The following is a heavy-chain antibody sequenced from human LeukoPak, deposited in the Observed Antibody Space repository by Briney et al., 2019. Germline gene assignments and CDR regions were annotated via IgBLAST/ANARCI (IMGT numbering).Heavy chain of an antibody. CDR3: AKVYCGGDCYSHFDY. CDR2: ISYDGIKK. Sequence: PGGSLRLSCGASGFSFNMHAMHWVRQAPGKGLEWVAVISYDGIKKYFADSVKGRFTISRDNSKNTLYLQMSSLRAEDTAVYYCAKVYCGGDCYSHFDYWGQGSLVTVSS. CDR1: GFSFNMHA. J-gene: IGHJ4*02. V-gene: IGHV3-30*18. D-gene: IGHD2-21*02.